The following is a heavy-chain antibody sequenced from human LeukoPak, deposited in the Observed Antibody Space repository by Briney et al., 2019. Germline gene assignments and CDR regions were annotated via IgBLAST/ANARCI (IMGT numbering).Heavy chain of an antibody. V-gene: IGHV1-69*13. J-gene: IGHJ5*02. CDR3: ARGKSSSWPTPYNWFDP. Sequence: ASVKVSCKASGGTFSSYAISWVRQAPGQGLEWMGGIIPIFGTANYAQKFQGRVTITADESTSTAYMELSSLRSEDTVVYYCARGKSSSWPTPYNWFDPWGQGTLVTVSS. CDR2: IIPIFGTA. D-gene: IGHD6-13*01. CDR1: GGTFSSYA.